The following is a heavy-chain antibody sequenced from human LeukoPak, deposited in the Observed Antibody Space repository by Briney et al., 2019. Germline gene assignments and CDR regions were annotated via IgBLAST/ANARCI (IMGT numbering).Heavy chain of an antibody. CDR1: GFTFNNYA. D-gene: IGHD5-18*01. CDR2: ISYDGSNK. CDR3: ARALGYNYGF. Sequence: QPGRSLRLSCAASGFTFNNYAIHWVRQAPGKGLEWVAFISYDGSNKQYADSVKGRFTIPRDNSKNTVSLQMNSLRGEDTAVYYCARALGYNYGFWGQGTLVTVSS. J-gene: IGHJ4*02. V-gene: IGHV3-30*04.